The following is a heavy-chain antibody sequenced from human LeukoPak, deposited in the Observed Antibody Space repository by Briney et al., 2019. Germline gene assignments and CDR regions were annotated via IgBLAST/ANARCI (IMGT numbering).Heavy chain of an antibody. J-gene: IGHJ1*01. V-gene: IGHV3-48*04. Sequence: GRSLRLSCAASGFTFSSYGMHWVRQAPGKGLEWVSYISSSGSTIYYADSVKGRFTISRDNSKNTLYLQMNSLRPEDTAVYYCATRPPHGATAEYFQYWGQGTLVTVSS. D-gene: IGHD5-12*01. CDR3: ATRPPHGATAEYFQY. CDR2: ISSSGSTI. CDR1: GFTFSSYG.